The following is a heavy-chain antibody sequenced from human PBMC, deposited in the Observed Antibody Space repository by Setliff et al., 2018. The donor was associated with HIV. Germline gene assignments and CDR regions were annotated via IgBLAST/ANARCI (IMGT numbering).Heavy chain of an antibody. CDR2: IIPIFGTT. V-gene: IGHV1-69*05. D-gene: IGHD5-12*01. CDR3: ASVPMEYSGYNSDSGSYYYHYGLDV. Sequence: ASVKVSCKASGGTFSSYVISWVRQAPGQGLEWMGGIIPIFGTTHYAQKFQGRVTITTDESTNTAYMELGSLRSEDTAVYYCASVPMEYSGYNSDSGSYYYHYGLDVWGQGTTVTVSS. CDR1: GGTFSSYV. J-gene: IGHJ6*02.